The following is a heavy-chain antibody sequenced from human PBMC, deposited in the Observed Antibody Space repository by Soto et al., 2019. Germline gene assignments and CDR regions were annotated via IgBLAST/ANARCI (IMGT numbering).Heavy chain of an antibody. J-gene: IGHJ6*02. CDR3: AKDRSSGWYDYGMDV. D-gene: IGHD6-19*01. Sequence: HPGGSLRLSCAASGFTFAGYGMNWVRQAPGKGLEWVAVLSYDGSNKYYADSVKGRFTISRDNSKNTLYLQMNSLRAEDTAVYYCAKDRSSGWYDYGMDVWGQGTTVTVSS. CDR2: LSYDGSNK. CDR1: GFTFAGYG. V-gene: IGHV3-30*18.